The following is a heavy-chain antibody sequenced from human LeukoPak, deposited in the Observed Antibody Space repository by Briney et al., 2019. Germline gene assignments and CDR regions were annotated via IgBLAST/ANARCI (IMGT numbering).Heavy chain of an antibody. Sequence: GESLQISCVASGYTFTTYSMSWVRQAPGKGLEWVSSISSSSSYISYADSMKGRFTVSRDNAKNSMYMQMNSLRAEDTGVYYCARDRGSESSGYYYSDYWGQVTLVTVSS. CDR3: ARDRGSESSGYYYSDY. J-gene: IGHJ4*02. CDR2: ISSSSSYI. V-gene: IGHV3-21*01. CDR1: GYTFTTYS. D-gene: IGHD5-12*01.